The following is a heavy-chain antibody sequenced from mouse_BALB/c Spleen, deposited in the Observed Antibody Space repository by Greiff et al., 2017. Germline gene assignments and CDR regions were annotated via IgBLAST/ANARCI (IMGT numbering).Heavy chain of an antibody. J-gene: IGHJ2*01. Sequence: EVMLVESGGGLVQPGGSLRLSCATSGFTFTDYYMSWVRQPPGKALEWLGFIRNKANGYTTAYSASVKGRFTISRDNSQSILYLQMNTLRAEDSATYYCARDDITTVAPDYWGQGTTLTVSS. CDR3: ARDDITTVAPDY. V-gene: IGHV7-3*02. D-gene: IGHD1-1*01. CDR2: IRNKANGYTT. CDR1: GFTFTDYY.